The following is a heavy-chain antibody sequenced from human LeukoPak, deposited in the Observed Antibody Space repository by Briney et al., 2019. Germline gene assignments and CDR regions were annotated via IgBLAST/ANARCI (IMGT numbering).Heavy chain of an antibody. Sequence: LAGGSLRLSCAASGFTFSSYAMSWVRQAPGKGLGWVSAISGSGGSTYYADSVKGRFTISRDNSKNTLYLQMNSLRAEDTAVYYCAKVGGDFWSGYYYYYYYVDVWGKGTTVTVSS. V-gene: IGHV3-23*01. D-gene: IGHD3-3*01. CDR1: GFTFSSYA. J-gene: IGHJ6*03. CDR3: AKVGGDFWSGYYYYYYYVDV. CDR2: ISGSGGST.